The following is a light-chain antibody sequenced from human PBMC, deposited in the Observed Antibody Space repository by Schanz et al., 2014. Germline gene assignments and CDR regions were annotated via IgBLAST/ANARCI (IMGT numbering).Light chain of an antibody. CDR3: QSYDSSLSEWV. CDR2: RNN. J-gene: IGLJ3*02. Sequence: QSVLTQPPSASGTPGQRVTISCSGSSSNIGSNYVYWFQQLPGTAPKLLIYRNNQRPSGVPDRFSGSKSGTSASLAISGLRSEDEADYYCQSYDSSLSEWVFGGGTKLTVL. CDR1: SSNIGSNY. V-gene: IGLV1-47*01.